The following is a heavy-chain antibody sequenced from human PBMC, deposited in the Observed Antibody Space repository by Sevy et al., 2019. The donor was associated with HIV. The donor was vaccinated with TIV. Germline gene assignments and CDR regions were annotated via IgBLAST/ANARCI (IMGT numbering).Heavy chain of an antibody. V-gene: IGHV3-7*01. Sequence: GGSLKLSCVASGFTFDTYWMQWVRHAPGQGLEWVANIRQDGNEIYYADSVKGRFTISRDNAKESVYLQMSNLRVEDNGIDYCARRYFDLWGQGTLVTVSS. CDR2: IRQDGNEI. CDR3: ARRYFDL. CDR1: GFTFDTYW. J-gene: IGHJ4*02.